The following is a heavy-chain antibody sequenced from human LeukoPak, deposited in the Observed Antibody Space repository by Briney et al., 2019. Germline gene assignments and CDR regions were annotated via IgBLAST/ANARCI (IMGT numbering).Heavy chain of an antibody. Sequence: SETLSLTCTVSGGSISSYYWSWIRQPPGKGLEWLGYISYRGSTKYNPSLKSQVTFSVDTSKNQFSLRLTSVTAADTALYYCARYAIGWYIDYWGQGTLVTVSS. CDR1: GGSISSYY. V-gene: IGHV4-59*01. CDR2: ISYRGST. J-gene: IGHJ4*02. CDR3: ARYAIGWYIDY. D-gene: IGHD2-2*01.